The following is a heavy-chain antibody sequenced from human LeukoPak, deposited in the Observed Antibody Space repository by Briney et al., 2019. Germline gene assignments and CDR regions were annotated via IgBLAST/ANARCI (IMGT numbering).Heavy chain of an antibody. CDR2: IKQDGTEK. J-gene: IGHJ4*02. CDR3: ARMIMGAVDY. CDR1: GFTFSSYW. V-gene: IGHV3-7*01. D-gene: IGHD1-26*01. Sequence: GGSLRLSCAASGFTFSSYWMGWVRQPPGKGLEWVANIKQDGTEKYYVDSVKGRFTIARDNAKSSLYLQMNSLRAEDTAVFYCARMIMGAVDYWGQGTLVTFPS.